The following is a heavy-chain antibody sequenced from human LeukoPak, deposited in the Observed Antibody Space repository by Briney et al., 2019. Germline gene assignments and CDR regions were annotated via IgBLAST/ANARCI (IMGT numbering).Heavy chain of an antibody. Sequence: SETLSLTCTVSGGSISSYYWSWIRQPPGKGPEWIGYIYYSGSTNYNPSLKSRVTISVDTSKNQFSLKLSSVTAADTAVYYCARDHIVVVPAARVYYYYYGMDVWGQGTTVTVS. CDR1: GGSISSYY. CDR2: IYYSGST. CDR3: ARDHIVVVPAARVYYYYYGMDV. D-gene: IGHD2-2*01. V-gene: IGHV4-59*01. J-gene: IGHJ6*02.